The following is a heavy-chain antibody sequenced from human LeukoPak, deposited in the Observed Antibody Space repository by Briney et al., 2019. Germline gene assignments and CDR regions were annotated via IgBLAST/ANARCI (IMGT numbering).Heavy chain of an antibody. Sequence: GESLKIPCKASGYSFTSNWIGWVGRMPGKGLEWMGIIFPGDSDTTYNASFQGQVTISADKSISTAYLQWSSLKHSHTAMYYCARQMVPAAIRPDYYYYGMDVWGQATTVTDSS. J-gene: IGHJ6*02. CDR2: IFPGDSDT. D-gene: IGHD2-2*01. CDR3: ARQMVPAAIRPDYYYYGMDV. CDR1: GYSFTSNW. V-gene: IGHV5-51*01.